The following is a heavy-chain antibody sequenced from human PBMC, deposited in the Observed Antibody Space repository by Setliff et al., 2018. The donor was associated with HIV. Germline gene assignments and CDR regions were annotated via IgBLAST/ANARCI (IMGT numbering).Heavy chain of an antibody. CDR2: IIPIFNTA. Sequence: SVKVSCKASGGTFSSYAISWVRQAPGQGLEWMGGIIPIFNTANYAQKFQGRVTITADESTSTAYMELSSLRSEDTALFYCVCRTVVAGKGLPPDSWGQGTLVTVSS. V-gene: IGHV1-69*13. J-gene: IGHJ4*02. CDR1: GGTFSSYA. D-gene: IGHD6-19*01. CDR3: VCRTVVAGKGLPPDS.